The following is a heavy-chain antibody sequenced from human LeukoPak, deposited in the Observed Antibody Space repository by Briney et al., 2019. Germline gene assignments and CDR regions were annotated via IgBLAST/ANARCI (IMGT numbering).Heavy chain of an antibody. CDR2: IYYSGST. Sequence: SQTLSLTCTVSGGSISSGAYYWSWIRQHPGKGLEWIGYIYYSGSTYYNPSLKSRVTISVDTSKSQFSLKLNSVTAADTAVYFCARGQRIYGPGSPLGYWGQGALVTVSS. CDR3: ARGQRIYGPGSPLGY. D-gene: IGHD3-10*01. V-gene: IGHV4-31*03. J-gene: IGHJ4*02. CDR1: GGSISSGAYY.